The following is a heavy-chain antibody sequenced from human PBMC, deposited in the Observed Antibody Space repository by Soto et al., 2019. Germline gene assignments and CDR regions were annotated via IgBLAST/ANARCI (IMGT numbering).Heavy chain of an antibody. J-gene: IGHJ4*01. D-gene: IGHD6-19*01. CDR3: ARWDSSGLDYLVY. Sequence: AGESLKISCQGSGYSFTSYWIAWVRQMPGKALECMGIIYPGDSDTRYSPSFQGQVTISAAKSTSTAYLQWSSLKASDTAMSDCARWDSSGLDYLVYWGHGTLVTAPQ. CDR1: GYSFTSYW. CDR2: IYPGDSDT. V-gene: IGHV5-51*01.